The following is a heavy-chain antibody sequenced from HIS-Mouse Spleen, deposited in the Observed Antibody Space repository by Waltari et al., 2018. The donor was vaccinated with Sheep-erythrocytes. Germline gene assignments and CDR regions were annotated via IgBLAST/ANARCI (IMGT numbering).Heavy chain of an antibody. D-gene: IGHD3-3*01. J-gene: IGHJ6*02. CDR1: GYTFTSYD. Sequence: QVQLVQSGAEVKKPGASVKVSCKASGYTFTSYDINWVRQAPGQGHEWMGWMNPNSGNTGYAQKFQGRVTMTRNTSISTAYMELSSLRSEDTAVYYCARGRLEWLLSDYYYYYGMDVWGQGTTVTVSS. CDR3: ARGRLEWLLSDYYYYYGMDV. V-gene: IGHV1-8*01. CDR2: MNPNSGNT.